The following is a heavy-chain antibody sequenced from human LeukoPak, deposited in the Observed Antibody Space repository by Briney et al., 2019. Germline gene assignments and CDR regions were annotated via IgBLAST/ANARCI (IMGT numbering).Heavy chain of an antibody. CDR3: ARNRVAGTHYYYGMDV. D-gene: IGHD6-19*01. CDR1: GYSFTSYW. Sequence: GESLKISCKASGYSFTSYWIGWVRQMPGKGLEWMGIIYPADFDTRYRPSFQGQVTISADKSISTVFLQWSSLRASDTAMYYCARNRVAGTHYYYGMDVWGQGTTVTVSS. CDR2: IYPADFDT. J-gene: IGHJ6*02. V-gene: IGHV5-51*01.